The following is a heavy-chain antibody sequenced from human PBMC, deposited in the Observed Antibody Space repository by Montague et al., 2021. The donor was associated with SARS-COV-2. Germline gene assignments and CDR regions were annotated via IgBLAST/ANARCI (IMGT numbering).Heavy chain of an antibody. D-gene: IGHD6-13*01. V-gene: IGHV2-70*11. CDR3: ARMRIAAAGSPFDI. J-gene: IGHJ3*02. Sequence: PALVKPTQTLTLSCTFSGFSLSTSGMCVSWIRQPPGKALEWLARIDWDDDKYYSTSLKTRLTISKDTSKNQVVLTMTNMDPVDTATYYCARMRIAAAGSPFDIGGQGTMVPVSS. CDR1: GFSLSTSGMC. CDR2: IDWDDDK.